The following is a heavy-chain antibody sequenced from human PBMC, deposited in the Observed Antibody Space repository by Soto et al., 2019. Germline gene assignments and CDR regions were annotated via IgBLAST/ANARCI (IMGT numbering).Heavy chain of an antibody. CDR1: GGSISSGGYY. J-gene: IGHJ5*02. CDR2: IYYSGRT. D-gene: IGHD2-15*01. Sequence: QVQLQESGPGLVKPSQTLSLTCTVSGGSISSGGYYWSWIRQHPGKGLEWIGYIYYSGRTYYNPSLKSRVTISVDTSKNQFSLKLSSVTAADTAVYYCARGSKGYCSGGSCLWWFDPWGQGTLVTVSS. V-gene: IGHV4-31*03. CDR3: ARGSKGYCSGGSCLWWFDP.